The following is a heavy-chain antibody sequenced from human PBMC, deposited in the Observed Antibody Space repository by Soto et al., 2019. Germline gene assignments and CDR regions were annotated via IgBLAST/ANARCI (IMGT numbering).Heavy chain of an antibody. D-gene: IGHD3-10*01. V-gene: IGHV4-59*08. CDR1: GGSISSNY. J-gene: IGHJ6*02. Sequence: QVQLQESGPGLVKPSETLSLTCTVSGGSISSNYWSWIRQPPGKGLEWIGYIHYSGSTNYNPTLKTRVTLSVVTSKHHFSRSLSSVTAADTAVYYCARLIMVRGVITHYNGMDVWGPGTTVIVSS. CDR2: IHYSGST. CDR3: ARLIMVRGVITHYNGMDV.